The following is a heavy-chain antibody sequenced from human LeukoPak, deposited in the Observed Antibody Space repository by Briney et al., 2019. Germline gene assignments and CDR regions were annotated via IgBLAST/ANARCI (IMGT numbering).Heavy chain of an antibody. Sequence: GGSLRLSCAASGFTFSSHLMTWVRQAPGKGLEWVANIYQDGREKYYAGSVKGRFTISRDNAKNSLFLQMDSLRAEDTAVYHCAGERPSSSWYDYWGQGTLVTVSS. CDR3: AGERPSSSWYDY. V-gene: IGHV3-7*01. J-gene: IGHJ4*02. CDR2: IYQDGREK. D-gene: IGHD6-13*01. CDR1: GFTFSSHL.